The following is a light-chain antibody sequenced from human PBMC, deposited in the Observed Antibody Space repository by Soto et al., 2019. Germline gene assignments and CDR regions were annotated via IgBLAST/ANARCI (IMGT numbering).Light chain of an antibody. CDR3: QQYNNWPYS. CDR2: GAS. J-gene: IGKJ5*01. Sequence: EIVLGQSPATLSLSPGVRATLSCWASQSVSSSYLAWYQQKPGQAPRLLIYGASSRATVIPDRFSGSGSGTEFTLTLSSLQSEDFAVYFCQQYNNWPYSFGQGTRLEIK. V-gene: IGKV3D-15*01. CDR1: QSVSSSY.